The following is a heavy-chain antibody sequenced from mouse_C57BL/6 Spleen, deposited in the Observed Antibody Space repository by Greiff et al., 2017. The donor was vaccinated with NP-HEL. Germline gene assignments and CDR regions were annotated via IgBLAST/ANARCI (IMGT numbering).Heavy chain of an antibody. CDR2: INPNNGGT. V-gene: IGHV1-18*01. D-gene: IGHD1-1*01. Sequence: VQLQHSGPELVKPGASVKIPCKASGYTFTDYNMDWVKQSHGKSLEWIGDINPNNGGTIYNQKFKGKATLTVDKSSSTAYMELRSLTSEDTAVYYCARLYYGSSLGYFDVWGTGTTVTVSS. CDR3: ARLYYGSSLGYFDV. J-gene: IGHJ1*03. CDR1: GYTFTDYN.